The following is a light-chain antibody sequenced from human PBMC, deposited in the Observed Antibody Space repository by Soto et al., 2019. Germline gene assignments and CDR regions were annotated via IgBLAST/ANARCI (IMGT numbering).Light chain of an antibody. CDR3: LQDYNYPWT. J-gene: IGKJ1*01. Sequence: DIQMTQSPSSLSASVGDRVTITCRASQSISYYLNWYQQKPGRAPRLLIYTTSSLQSGVPSRFSGSGSGTDFTLTISSLQPEDFATYYCLQDYNYPWTFGQGTKVDIK. CDR1: QSISYY. CDR2: TTS. V-gene: IGKV1-39*01.